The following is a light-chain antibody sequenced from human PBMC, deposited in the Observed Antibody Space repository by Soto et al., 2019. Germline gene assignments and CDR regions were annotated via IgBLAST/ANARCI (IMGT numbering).Light chain of an antibody. J-gene: IGKJ4*01. V-gene: IGKV1-5*03. Sequence: DIQMTQSPSTLSASVGDRVTSTCRARQRISSWLAWYQQKPGKAPKLLIYEASILQSGVPSRFSGSGSGTEFTLTISSLQPDDFATYYCQHFLSYPLTFGGGTKVDI. CDR3: QHFLSYPLT. CDR1: QRISSW. CDR2: EAS.